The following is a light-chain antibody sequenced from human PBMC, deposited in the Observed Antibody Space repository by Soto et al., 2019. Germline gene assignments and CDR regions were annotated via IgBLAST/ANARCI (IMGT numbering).Light chain of an antibody. Sequence: DIQMTQSPSSLSASVGDRVTITCRASRSISSFLNWYRHSPGKAPKLLIYAASSLQRGVPSRFSCSGSGTQFTLTISSLQLEDFATYYCQQSCSSPPTFGQGTKLDIK. CDR2: AAS. CDR1: RSISSF. CDR3: QQSCSSPPT. V-gene: IGKV1-39*01. J-gene: IGKJ2*01.